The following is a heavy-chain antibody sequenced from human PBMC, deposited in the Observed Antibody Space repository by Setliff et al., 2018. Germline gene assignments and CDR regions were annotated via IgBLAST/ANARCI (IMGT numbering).Heavy chain of an antibody. CDR3: ARDKPDFVVVEAAARLDY. D-gene: IGHD2-15*01. J-gene: IGHJ4*02. Sequence: ASVKVSCKASGYPFNNYGISWLRQTPGQGLEWMGWIGGHNDDPLFAQKFQGRVTMTTDTSTTTAYMDLRNLRSDDTAVYYCARDKPDFVVVEAAARLDYWGQGSLVTVSS. CDR1: GYPFNNYG. V-gene: IGHV1-18*01. CDR2: IGGHNDDP.